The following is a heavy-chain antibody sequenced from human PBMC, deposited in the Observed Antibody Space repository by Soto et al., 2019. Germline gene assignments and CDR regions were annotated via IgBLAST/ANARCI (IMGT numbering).Heavy chain of an antibody. CDR2: IYYSGST. J-gene: IGHJ4*02. D-gene: IGHD5-12*01. Sequence: TSETLSLTCTVSGGSISSYYWSWIRQPPGKGLEWIGYIYYSGSTNYNPSLKSRVTISVDTSKNQFSLKLSSVTAADTAVYYCAHSGYDDSLDYWGQGTLVTVSS. V-gene: IGHV4-59*08. CDR1: GGSISSYY. CDR3: AHSGYDDSLDY.